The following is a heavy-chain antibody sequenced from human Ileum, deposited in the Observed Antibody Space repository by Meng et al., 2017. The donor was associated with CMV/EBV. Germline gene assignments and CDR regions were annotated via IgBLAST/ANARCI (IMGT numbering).Heavy chain of an antibody. CDR3: ARPGITIFGANGMDV. Sequence: SETLSLTCTVSGGSISSSSYYWGWIRQPPGKGLEWIGSIYYSGSTYYNPSLKSRVTISVDTSKNQFSLKLSSVTAADTAVYYCARPGITIFGANGMDVWGQRTMVTVSS. D-gene: IGHD3-3*01. J-gene: IGHJ6*02. CDR1: GGSISSSSYY. V-gene: IGHV4-39*01. CDR2: IYYSGST.